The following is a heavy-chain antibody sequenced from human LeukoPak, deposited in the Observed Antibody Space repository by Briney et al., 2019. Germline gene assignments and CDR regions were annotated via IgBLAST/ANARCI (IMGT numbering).Heavy chain of an antibody. V-gene: IGHV4-39*07. Sequence: SETLSLTCTVSGGSISSSSYYWGWIRQPPGKGLEWIGSIYYSGSTYYNPSPKSRVTISVDTSKNQFSLKLSSVTAADTAVYYCARVMTTVIKAFDYWGQGTLVTVSS. J-gene: IGHJ4*02. CDR3: ARVMTTVIKAFDY. CDR1: GGSISSSSYY. CDR2: IYYSGST. D-gene: IGHD4-17*01.